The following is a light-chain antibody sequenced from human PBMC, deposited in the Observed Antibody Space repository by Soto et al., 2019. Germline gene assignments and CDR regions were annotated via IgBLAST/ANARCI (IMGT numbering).Light chain of an antibody. V-gene: IGKV2-30*02. CDR1: QNLVLSDGIAY. CDR3: QQVNVYPST. J-gene: IGKJ4*01. Sequence: DFVMTQSKIPLPVTXGHPAAISCKSHQNLVLSDGIAYFSWFQQRPGRSPRRLIYKVSNRDSGVPSRFSGGGSGTDFTLTISSLQPEDFATYYCQQVNVYPSTFGGGTKVDI. CDR2: KVS.